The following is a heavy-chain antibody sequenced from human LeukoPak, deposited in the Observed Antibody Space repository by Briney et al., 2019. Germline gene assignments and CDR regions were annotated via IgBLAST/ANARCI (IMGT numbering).Heavy chain of an antibody. CDR1: GGSFSGYY. J-gene: IGHJ4*02. Sequence: SETLSLTCAVYGGSFSGYYWSWIRQPPGKGLEWVGEINHSGSTNYNPSLKSRVTISVDTSKNQFSLKLSSGTAADTAVYYCVVQLWPADYWGQGTLVTVSS. CDR3: VVQLWPADY. V-gene: IGHV4-34*01. CDR2: INHSGST. D-gene: IGHD5-18*01.